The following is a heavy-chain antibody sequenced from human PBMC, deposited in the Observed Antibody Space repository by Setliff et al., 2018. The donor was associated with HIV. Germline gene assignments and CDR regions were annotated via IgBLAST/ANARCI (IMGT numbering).Heavy chain of an antibody. V-gene: IGHV4-4*08. CDR2: IYTSGIT. J-gene: IGHJ6*03. Sequence: PSETLSLTCTVSGDSISSYYWSWIRQPPGKGLEWIGYIYTSGITDYNPSLKSRVTISGDTSKNQFSLKLSSVTAADTAVYYCARDRRGYYYGSGSCYMDVWGTVTTVTVSS. CDR1: GDSISSYY. CDR3: ARDRRGYYYGSGSCYMDV. D-gene: IGHD3-10*01.